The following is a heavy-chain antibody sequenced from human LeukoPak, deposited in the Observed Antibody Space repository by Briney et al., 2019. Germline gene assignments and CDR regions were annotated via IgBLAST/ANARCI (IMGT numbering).Heavy chain of an antibody. D-gene: IGHD3-22*01. CDR1: GGSISSGDYY. V-gene: IGHV4-30-4*01. CDR3: ARDRVYYDSSGYPLNNWFDP. J-gene: IGHJ5*02. CDR2: IYYSGST. Sequence: SQTLSLTCTVSGGSISSGDYYWSWLRQPPGKGLEWFGYIYYSGSTYYNPSLKSRDTISVDTSKNQFSLKLSSVTAADTAVYYCARDRVYYDSSGYPLNNWFDPWGQGTLVTVSS.